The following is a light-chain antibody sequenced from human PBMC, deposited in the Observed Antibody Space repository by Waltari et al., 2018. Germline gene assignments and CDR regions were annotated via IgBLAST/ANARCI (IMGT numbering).Light chain of an antibody. CDR3: QQYDDFPST. CDR2: TAS. Sequence: DIQMTQSPSTLSVSVGDRVPITCRASQNIITWLAWYQQKPGKPPRLLVHTASILETGVPSRFSGSGSGTTFTLTINSLQPDDFATYYCQQYDDFPSTFGQGTKLGI. J-gene: IGKJ2*01. CDR1: QNIITW. V-gene: IGKV1-5*03.